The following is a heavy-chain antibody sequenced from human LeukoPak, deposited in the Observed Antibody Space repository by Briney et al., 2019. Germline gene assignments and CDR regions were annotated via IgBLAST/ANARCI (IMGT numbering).Heavy chain of an antibody. CDR3: ARANKDTAIFQDAFDI. CDR1: GGSISSSSYY. CDR2: IYYSGST. Sequence: SETLSLTCTVSGGSISSSSYYWGWIRQPPGKGLEWIGYIYYSGSTNYNPSLKSRVTISVDTSKNQFSLKLSSVTAADTAVYYCARANKDTAIFQDAFDIWGQGTMVTVSS. D-gene: IGHD5-18*01. V-gene: IGHV4-61*05. J-gene: IGHJ3*02.